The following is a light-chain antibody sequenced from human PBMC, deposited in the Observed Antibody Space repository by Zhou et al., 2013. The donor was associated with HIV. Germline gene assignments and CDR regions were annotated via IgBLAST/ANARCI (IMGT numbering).Light chain of an antibody. CDR3: QQTYSAPHA. CDR1: QSISSY. J-gene: IGKJ2*01. CDR2: TAS. Sequence: DIQMTQSPSSLSVSVGDRVTITCRASQSISSYLSWFQQKPGKVPRLLISTASNLQSEVPSRFSGSGSETDFTLTISSLHPEDLATYYCQQTYSAPHAFGQGTKLEIK. V-gene: IGKV1-39*01.